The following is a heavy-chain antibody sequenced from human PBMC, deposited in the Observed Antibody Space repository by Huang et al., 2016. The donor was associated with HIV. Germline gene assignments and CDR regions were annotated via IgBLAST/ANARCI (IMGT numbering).Heavy chain of an antibody. V-gene: IGHV1-69*18. CDR3: AMSLRYQYDSRSYWGRYFDY. D-gene: IGHD3-16*01. J-gene: IGHJ4*02. Sequence: QVQLEQSGPAVRKPGSSVKVSCQASGGSFSDQIISWVRPAPGQRFEWMGRIVPRFRAAAYAQEMKGRVTMTADECTATIYMELNSLTSEDTAVYYCAMSLRYQYDSRSYWGRYFDYWGQGTLVTVSS. CDR1: GGSFSDQI. CDR2: IVPRFRAA.